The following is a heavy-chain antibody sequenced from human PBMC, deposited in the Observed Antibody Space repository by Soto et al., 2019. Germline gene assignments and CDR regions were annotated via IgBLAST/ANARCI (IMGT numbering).Heavy chain of an antibody. J-gene: IGHJ4*02. Sequence: QVQLQESGPGLVKPSETLSLTCTVSGGSINSYYWSWIRQPPGKGLELIGYIYDSGRTNYNPSLTSRVTISVDTSKNQFSLKLRSVTGADTAVYYCARRYGGNFDFWGQGTLVTVSS. V-gene: IGHV4-59*01. CDR1: GGSINSYY. CDR3: ARRYGGNFDF. D-gene: IGHD1-26*01. CDR2: IYDSGRT.